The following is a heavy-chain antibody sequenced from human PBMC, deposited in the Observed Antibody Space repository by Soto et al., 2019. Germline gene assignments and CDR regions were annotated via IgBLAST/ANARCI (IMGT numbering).Heavy chain of an antibody. D-gene: IGHD3-22*01. CDR3: ARDRVNYYDSSGYRPDAFDI. CDR2: IYYSGST. CDR1: GGSISSGGYY. J-gene: IGHJ3*02. V-gene: IGHV4-31*01. Sequence: QVQLQESGPGLVKPSQTLSLTCTVSGGSISSGGYYWSWIRQHPGQGLAWIGSIYYSGSTYYHPALKSQVTISVDTSKNQFSLKLSSVTAADTAVYYCARDRVNYYDSSGYRPDAFDIWGQGTMVTVSS.